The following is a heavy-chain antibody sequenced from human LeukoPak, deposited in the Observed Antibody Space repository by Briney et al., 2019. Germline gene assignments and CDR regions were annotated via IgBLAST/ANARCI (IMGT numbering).Heavy chain of an antibody. CDR2: ISYDGSNK. CDR1: GFTFSSYA. J-gene: IGHJ4*02. V-gene: IGHV3-30-3*01. Sequence: GGSLRLSCAASGFTFSSYAMHWVRQAPGKGLEWVAVISYDGSNKYYADSVKGRFTISRDNSKNALYLQMNSLRAEDTAVYYCARLASAYYYDSSGYYSVSDFDYWGQGTLVTVSS. CDR3: ARLASAYYYDSSGYYSVSDFDY. D-gene: IGHD3-22*01.